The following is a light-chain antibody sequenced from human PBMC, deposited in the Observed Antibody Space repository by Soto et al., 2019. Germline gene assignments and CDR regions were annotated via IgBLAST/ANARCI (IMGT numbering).Light chain of an antibody. CDR3: QQSYSTPPIT. J-gene: IGKJ5*01. CDR2: AAS. V-gene: IGKV1-39*01. CDR1: QSISSY. Sequence: DIQMTQSPSSLSASLGDSVTIXXWSSQSISSYLNWYQQKPGKAPKLXXYAASSLQSGVPSRSSGSGSGTDFTLTISSLQPEDFATYYCQQSYSTPPITFGQGTRLEI.